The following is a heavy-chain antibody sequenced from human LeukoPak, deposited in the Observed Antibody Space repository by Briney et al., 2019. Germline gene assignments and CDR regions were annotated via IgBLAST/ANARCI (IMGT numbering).Heavy chain of an antibody. J-gene: IGHJ3*01. Sequence: GGSLRLSCAASGITFSNYAMSWVRQAPGKGLEWVSAITGSGGGTYYADSVKGRFTISRDNSKNTLYLQMNSLRAEDTAIYYCAKGDLSAAAPRAFDFWGRGTMVTVSS. CDR3: AKGDLSAAAPRAFDF. D-gene: IGHD6-13*01. V-gene: IGHV3-23*01. CDR2: ITGSGGGT. CDR1: GITFSNYA.